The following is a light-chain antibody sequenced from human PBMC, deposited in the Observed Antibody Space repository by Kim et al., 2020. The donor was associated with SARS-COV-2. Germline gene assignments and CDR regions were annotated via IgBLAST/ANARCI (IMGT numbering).Light chain of an antibody. Sequence: GQTITISCTATSSDVGDYNSVSWYQQHPGKAPKLMIYDSSGRASGVSNRFSGSQSGNTASLTISGLRAEDEADYYCSSHTTSSTYVFGSGTKVTVL. CDR3: SSHTTSSTYV. V-gene: IGLV2-14*03. J-gene: IGLJ1*01. CDR2: DSS. CDR1: SSDVGDYNS.